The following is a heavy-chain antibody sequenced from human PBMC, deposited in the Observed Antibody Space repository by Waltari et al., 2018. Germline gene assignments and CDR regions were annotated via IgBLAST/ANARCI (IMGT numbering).Heavy chain of an antibody. CDR2: VHHSGRT. CDR3: AGDRAIGLYFDY. Sequence: QVQLQESGPGLVKPPGTLSLTCAVSGDSISSNYWWSWVRQSPGKGLEWIGQVHHSGRTHYNPSLQSRVTISVDKSKNQFSLNLNSVTAADTAVYYCAGDRAIGLYFDYWGQGTLVTVSS. J-gene: IGHJ4*02. D-gene: IGHD2-2*01. CDR1: GDSISSNYW. V-gene: IGHV4-4*03.